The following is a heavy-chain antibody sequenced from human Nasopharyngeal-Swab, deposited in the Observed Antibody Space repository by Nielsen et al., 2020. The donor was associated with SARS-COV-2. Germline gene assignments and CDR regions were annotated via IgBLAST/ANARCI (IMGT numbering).Heavy chain of an antibody. V-gene: IGHV3-21*01. Sequence: GESLKISCAASGFTFSTYGMTWVRQAPGKGLEWVSSISSTSGYIFYADSVRGRFTISRDNAKNSLYLQMNSLRAEDTALYYCARVHTSGWSTFDCWGQGTPVTVSS. J-gene: IGHJ4*02. D-gene: IGHD6-19*01. CDR3: ARVHTSGWSTFDC. CDR1: GFTFSTYG. CDR2: ISSTSGYI.